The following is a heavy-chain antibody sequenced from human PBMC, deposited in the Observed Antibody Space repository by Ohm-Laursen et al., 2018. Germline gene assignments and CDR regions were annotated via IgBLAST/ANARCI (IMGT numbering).Heavy chain of an antibody. D-gene: IGHD4-17*01. J-gene: IGHJ1*01. V-gene: IGHV3-74*01. CDR2: INSDGSST. CDR1: GFTFSSYW. Sequence: SLRLSCAASGFTFSSYWMHWVRQAPGKGLVWVPRINSDGSSTSYADSVKGRFTISRDNAKNTLYLQMNSLRAEDTAVYYCLSGYGDYGVFQHWGQGTLVTVSS. CDR3: LSGYGDYGVFQH.